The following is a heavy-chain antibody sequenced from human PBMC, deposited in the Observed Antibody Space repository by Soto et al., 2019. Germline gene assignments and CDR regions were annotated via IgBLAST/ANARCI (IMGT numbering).Heavy chain of an antibody. V-gene: IGHV1-18*01. J-gene: IGHJ4*02. D-gene: IGHD6-13*01. CDR3: ARGRGFADSSEYSGFDY. CDR2: ISIHIGNF. CDR1: GYTFNTFD. Sequence: ASVKVSCKASGYTFNTFDINWVRQAPGEGLEWMGWISIHIGNFNYAQKFQGRVTMTTDTSTSTAYMELRSLRSDDTAIYYCARGRGFADSSEYSGFDYWGQGTLVTVSS.